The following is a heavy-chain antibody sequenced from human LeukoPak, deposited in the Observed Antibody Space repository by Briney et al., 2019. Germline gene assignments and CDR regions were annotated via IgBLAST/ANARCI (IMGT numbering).Heavy chain of an antibody. D-gene: IGHD2-8*02. CDR2: IFPSGGEI. CDR3: ATYRQVLLPFES. J-gene: IGHJ4*02. V-gene: IGHV3-23*01. Sequence: GGSLRLSCAASGFTFSTFAMIWVRQAPGKELEWVSSIFPSGGEIHYADSVRGRFTISRDNSKSTPSLQMNSLRAEDTAIYYCATYRQVLLPFESWGQGTLVTVSS. CDR1: GFTFSTFA.